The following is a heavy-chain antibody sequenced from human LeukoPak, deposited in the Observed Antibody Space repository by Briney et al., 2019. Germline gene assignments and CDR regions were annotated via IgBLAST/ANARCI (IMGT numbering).Heavy chain of an antibody. V-gene: IGHV4-4*07. CDR2: IYTSGST. CDR3: ARDKYHYYMDV. CDR1: GGPISPYY. J-gene: IGHJ6*03. Sequence: SETLSLTCTVSGGPISPYYWSWIRQPAGKGLEWIGRIYTSGSTNYNPSLKSRVTMSVDTSKNQFSLKLNSVTAADTAVYYCARDKYHYYMDVWGKGTTVTISS.